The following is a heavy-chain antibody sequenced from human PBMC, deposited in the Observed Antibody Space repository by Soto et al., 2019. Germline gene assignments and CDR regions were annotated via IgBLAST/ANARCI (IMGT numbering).Heavy chain of an antibody. CDR2: IIPIFGTA. Sequence: SVKVSCKASGGTFSSYAISWVRQAPGQGLEWMGGIIPIFGTANYAQKFQGRVTITADESTSTAYMELSSLRSEDTAVYYCARPLGRFGELSRAHHYYYGMDVWGKGTTVTVSS. D-gene: IGHD3-10*01. J-gene: IGHJ6*04. CDR1: GGTFSSYA. V-gene: IGHV1-69*13. CDR3: ARPLGRFGELSRAHHYYYGMDV.